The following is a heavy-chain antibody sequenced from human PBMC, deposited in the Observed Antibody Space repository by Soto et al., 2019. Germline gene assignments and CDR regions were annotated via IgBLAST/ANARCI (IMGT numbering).Heavy chain of an antibody. J-gene: IGHJ4*02. D-gene: IGHD3-16*01. CDR1: GFTFSSYE. V-gene: IGHV3-48*03. Sequence: EVQLVESGGGLVQPGGSLRLSCAASGFTFSSYEMNWVRQAPGKGLEWVSYISSSGSTIYYADSVKGRFTISRDNAKNSLYLQMNSLRAEDTAVYYCARDDIKGGLDYWGQGTLVTVSS. CDR2: ISSSGSTI. CDR3: ARDDIKGGLDY.